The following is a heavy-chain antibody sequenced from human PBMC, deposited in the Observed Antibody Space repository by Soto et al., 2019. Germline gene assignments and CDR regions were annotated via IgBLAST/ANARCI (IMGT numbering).Heavy chain of an antibody. CDR1: GYTFTDHF. V-gene: IGHV1-2*07. CDR3: GGGGGGGQWLRWFDP. J-gene: IGHJ5*02. CDR2: INPKNGAT. D-gene: IGHD6-19*01. Sequence: VQLVQSGAEVKKPGASVNVSCKTSGYTFTDHFIHWLRQAPGQGLEWLGWINPKNGATFYAHEFRDRVTLTKDTSTNTAYMELTSLTSDDTAMYFCGGGGGGGQWLRWFDPWGQGTLVIVSS.